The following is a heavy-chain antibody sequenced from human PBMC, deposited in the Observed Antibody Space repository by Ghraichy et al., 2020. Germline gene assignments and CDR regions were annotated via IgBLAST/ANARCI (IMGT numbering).Heavy chain of an antibody. CDR2: VSRDGRSA. V-gene: IGHV3-64*01. CDR1: GFTFSKYT. CDR3: ATLPLDSGFVEV. D-gene: IGHD3-9*01. Sequence: GGSLRLSCSTSGFTFSKYTFQWVRQAPGKGLEFVSAVSRDGRSAYYAKSVQGRFTISRDNSKNTLYLQMGSLTTEDMAIYYCATLPLDSGFVEVWGNGTTVTVSS. J-gene: IGHJ6*04.